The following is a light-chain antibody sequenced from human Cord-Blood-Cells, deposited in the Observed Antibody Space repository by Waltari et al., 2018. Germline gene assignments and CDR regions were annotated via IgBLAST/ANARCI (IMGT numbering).Light chain of an antibody. V-gene: IGLV2-11*01. CDR2: DVS. CDR3: CSYAGSYTWV. J-gene: IGLJ3*02. CDR1: SSDVGGYTY. Sequence: HSALTQPRSVSGSPEQSVTISCTGTSSDVGGYTYVSWYQQHPGKAPNLMIYDVSKRPSGVPDRFSGSKSGNTASLTISGLQAEDEADYYCCSYAGSYTWVFGGGTKLTVL.